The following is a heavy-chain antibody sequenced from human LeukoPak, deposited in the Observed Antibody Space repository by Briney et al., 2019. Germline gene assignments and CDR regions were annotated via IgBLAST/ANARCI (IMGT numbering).Heavy chain of an antibody. Sequence: SETLSLTCTVSGGSISSSSYYWGWIRQPPGKGLEWIGSIYYSGSTYYNPSLKSRVTISVDTSKNQFSLKLSSVTAADTAVYYCARGVVVRDAFDIWGQGTMVTVSS. D-gene: IGHD3-22*01. V-gene: IGHV4-39*01. J-gene: IGHJ3*02. CDR3: ARGVVVRDAFDI. CDR2: IYYSGST. CDR1: GGSISSSSYY.